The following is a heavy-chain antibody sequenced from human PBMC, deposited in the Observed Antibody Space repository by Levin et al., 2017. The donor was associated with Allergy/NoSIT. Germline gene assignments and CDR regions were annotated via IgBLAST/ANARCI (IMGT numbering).Heavy chain of an antibody. D-gene: IGHD6-19*01. CDR3: ARDYARRSSGWHHWYFDR. V-gene: IGHV1-46*01. J-gene: IGHJ2*01. CDR1: GYTFTSYY. CDR2: INPSGGST. Sequence: ASVKVSCKASGYTFTSYYIHWVRQAPGQGLEWMGIINPSGGSTTYAQKFQGRVTMTRDTSTSTVYMEMSSLRSEDTAVYYCARDYARRSSGWHHWYFDRWGRGTLVTVSS.